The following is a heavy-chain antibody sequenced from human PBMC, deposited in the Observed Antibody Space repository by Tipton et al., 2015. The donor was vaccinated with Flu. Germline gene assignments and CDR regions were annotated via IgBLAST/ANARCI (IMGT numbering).Heavy chain of an antibody. Sequence: TLSLTCAVSGDSISSDYYWAWIRQFPGKGLEWIGTVARTGDAIYNPSLKSRVTMSVDLFKNQISLRLSSVTAADTAVYYCARERRGGWPFYDAFDFWGQGTMVTVSS. CDR2: VARTGDA. CDR3: ARERRGGWPFYDAFDF. D-gene: IGHD6-19*01. CDR1: GDSISSDYY. J-gene: IGHJ3*01. V-gene: IGHV4-38-2*02.